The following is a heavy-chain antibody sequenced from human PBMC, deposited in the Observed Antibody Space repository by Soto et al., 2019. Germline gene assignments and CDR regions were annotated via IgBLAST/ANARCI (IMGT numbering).Heavy chain of an antibody. CDR3: ASHVSQWRENTCDY. V-gene: IGHV3-74*01. J-gene: IGHJ4*02. CDR1: GFTFSNYW. D-gene: IGHD6-19*01. Sequence: EVQLVESGGGLVQPGGSLRLSCAAAGFTFSNYWMHWVRQAPGARLVWVSRIKGDGSSTSDADSVRGRFTISRDNAKNTVYLQMTSLRAEDTAVYYCASHVSQWRENTCDYWGQGTLVTVSS. CDR2: IKGDGSST.